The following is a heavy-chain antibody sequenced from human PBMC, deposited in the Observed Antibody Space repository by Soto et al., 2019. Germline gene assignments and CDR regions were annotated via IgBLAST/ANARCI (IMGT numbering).Heavy chain of an antibody. CDR2: IWYDGSNK. Sequence: GGSLRLSCAASGFTFSSYGMHWVRQAPGKGLEWVAVIWYDGSNKYYADSVKGRFTISRDNSKNTLYLQMNSLRAEDTAVYYCARDGIHLWFGERDYYGMDVWGQGTTVTVSS. V-gene: IGHV3-33*01. D-gene: IGHD3-10*01. CDR3: ARDGIHLWFGERDYYGMDV. J-gene: IGHJ6*02. CDR1: GFTFSSYG.